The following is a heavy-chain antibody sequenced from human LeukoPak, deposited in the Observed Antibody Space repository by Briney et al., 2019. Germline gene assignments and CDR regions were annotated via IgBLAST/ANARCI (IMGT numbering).Heavy chain of an antibody. CDR2: ITSTSSTM. V-gene: IGHV3-48*02. CDR1: EFTFTTYS. J-gene: IGHJ4*02. Sequence: GGSLILSCAASEFTFTTYSMSWVRQAPGKGLEWVSSITSTSSTMYYADSVKGRFTISRDNAKNSLYLQMNSLRDEDTAVYYCASVTEGYWGQGTLVTVSS. D-gene: IGHD2-21*02. CDR3: ASVTEGY.